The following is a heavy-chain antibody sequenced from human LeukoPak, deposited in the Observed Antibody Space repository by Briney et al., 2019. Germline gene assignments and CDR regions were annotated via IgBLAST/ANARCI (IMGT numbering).Heavy chain of an antibody. J-gene: IGHJ5*02. CDR3: ARRGHGYCSSTSCYNWFDP. CDR2: IYHSGST. D-gene: IGHD2-2*03. Sequence: SETLSLTCTVSGGSIIIGDYYWSWIRQPPGKGLEWIGYIYHSGSTYYNPSLKSRVTISVDTSKNQFSLKLSSVTAADTAVYYCARRGHGYCSSTSCYNWFDPWGQGTLVTVSS. V-gene: IGHV4-30-4*08. CDR1: GGSIIIGDYY.